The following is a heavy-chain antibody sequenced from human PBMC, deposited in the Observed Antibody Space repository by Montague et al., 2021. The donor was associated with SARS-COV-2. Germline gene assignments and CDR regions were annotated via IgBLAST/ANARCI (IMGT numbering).Heavy chain of an antibody. CDR2: IDWDDDK. Sequence: PALVKPTQTLTLTCTFSGLSLSTSGMCVSWIRQPPGKALEWLALIDWDDDKYYSTSLKTRPTISKDTSKNQVVLTMTNMDPVDTATYYCARIWGATRGDAFDIWGQGTMVTVSS. CDR3: ARIWGATRGDAFDI. V-gene: IGHV2-70*01. D-gene: IGHD1-26*01. J-gene: IGHJ3*02. CDR1: GLSLSTSGMC.